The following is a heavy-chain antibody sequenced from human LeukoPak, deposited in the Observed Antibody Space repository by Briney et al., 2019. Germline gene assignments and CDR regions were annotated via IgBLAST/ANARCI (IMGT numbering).Heavy chain of an antibody. CDR2: INPNSGGT. CDR1: GYTCTGYY. CDR3: ARDEDYCSNDSCSAELDY. V-gene: IGHV1-2*02. Sequence: ASVKVSCKASGYTCTGYYMHWLRQAPGQGLEWVGWINPNSGGTIYAEKFQGRVTMTRDTSISTAYMELSRLRSDDTAVYYCARDEDYCSNDSCSAELDYWGRGTLVTVSS. J-gene: IGHJ4*02. D-gene: IGHD2-2*01.